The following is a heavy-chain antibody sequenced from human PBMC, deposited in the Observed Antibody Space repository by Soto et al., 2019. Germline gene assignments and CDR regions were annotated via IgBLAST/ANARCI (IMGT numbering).Heavy chain of an antibody. D-gene: IGHD2-15*01. Sequence: TLSLTCTVSGGSISSGGYYWSWIRQHPGKGLEWIGYIYYSGSTYYNPSLKSRVTISVDTSKNQFSLKLSSVTAADTAVYYCARESGCSGGSCRHPRYFDIWGQGTMVTVSS. V-gene: IGHV4-31*03. CDR2: IYYSGST. CDR1: GGSISSGGYY. J-gene: IGHJ3*02. CDR3: ARESGCSGGSCRHPRYFDI.